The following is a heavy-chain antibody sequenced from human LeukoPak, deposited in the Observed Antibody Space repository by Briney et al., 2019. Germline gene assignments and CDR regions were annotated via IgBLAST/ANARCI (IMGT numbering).Heavy chain of an antibody. CDR3: ARRGLVVIPV. Sequence: SETLSLTCTVSGGSVGSGDSYWVWVRQPPGKGLEWVGSIYYGGTTHYSPSLKSRLTISADTSRNQFSLSLTSVTAADTAVYFCARRGLVVIPVWGQGTLVTVSS. D-gene: IGHD2-21*01. J-gene: IGHJ4*02. CDR2: IYYGGTT. CDR1: GGSVGSGDSY. V-gene: IGHV4-39*01.